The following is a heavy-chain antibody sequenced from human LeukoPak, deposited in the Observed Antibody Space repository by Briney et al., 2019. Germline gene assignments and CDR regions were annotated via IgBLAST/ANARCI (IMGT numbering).Heavy chain of an antibody. D-gene: IGHD5-12*01. V-gene: IGHV3-23*01. J-gene: IGHJ4*02. Sequence: GGSLRLSCAASGFTFSSYAMSWVRQAPGKGLEWVSAISGSGGSTYYADSVKGRFTISRDNAKNSLYLQMNSLRAEDTAVYYCARDIFRGYRGGGFDYWGQGTLVTVSS. CDR3: ARDIFRGYRGGGFDY. CDR1: GFTFSSYA. CDR2: ISGSGGST.